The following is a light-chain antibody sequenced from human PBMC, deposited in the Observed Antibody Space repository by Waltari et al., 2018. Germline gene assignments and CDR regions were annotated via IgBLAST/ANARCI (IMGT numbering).Light chain of an antibody. J-gene: IGKJ5*01. CDR3: QQRSNWPFT. Sequence: EIVLTQSPATLSLSPGERATLSCRASQSISTNLGWYAPKPGQAPRLLIYDASNRATGIPARFSGSGSGTDFTLTITRLEPEDFAVYYCQQRSNWPFTFGQGTRLEIE. CDR1: QSISTN. V-gene: IGKV3-11*01. CDR2: DAS.